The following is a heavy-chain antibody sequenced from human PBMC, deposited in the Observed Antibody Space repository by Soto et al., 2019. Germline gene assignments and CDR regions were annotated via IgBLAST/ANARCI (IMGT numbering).Heavy chain of an antibody. J-gene: IGHJ6*03. CDR3: ARQDRDIVVVVAATPYYYYYMDV. CDR1: GFTFSSYW. CDR2: IKQDGSEK. D-gene: IGHD2-15*01. Sequence: GGSLRLSCAASGFTFSSYWMSWVRQAPGKGLEWVANIKQDGSEKYYVDSVKGRFTISRDNAKNSLYLQMNSLRAEDTAVYYCARQDRDIVVVVAATPYYYYYMDVWGKGTTVTVSS. V-gene: IGHV3-7*01.